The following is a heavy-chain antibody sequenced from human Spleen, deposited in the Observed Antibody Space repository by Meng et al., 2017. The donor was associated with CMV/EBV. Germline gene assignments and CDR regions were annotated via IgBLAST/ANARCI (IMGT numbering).Heavy chain of an antibody. Sequence: GESLKISCAASGFTFSSYAMHWVCQAPGKGLEWVAVISYDGSNKYYADSVEGRFTISRDNSKNTLYLQMNSLRAEDTAVYYCARALLSSSWHRAIFDYWGQGTLVTVSS. D-gene: IGHD6-13*01. CDR1: GFTFSSYA. CDR2: ISYDGSNK. J-gene: IGHJ4*02. V-gene: IGHV3-30*04. CDR3: ARALLSSSWHRAIFDY.